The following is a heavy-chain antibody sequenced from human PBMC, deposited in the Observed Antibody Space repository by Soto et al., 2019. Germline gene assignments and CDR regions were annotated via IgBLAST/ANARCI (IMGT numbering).Heavy chain of an antibody. CDR2: MNPNSGNT. V-gene: IGHV1-8*01. D-gene: IGHD4-4*01. CDR1: GYTFTSYD. Sequence: QAQLVQSGAEVKKPGASVKVSCKASGYTFTSYDINWVRQATGQGLEWMGWMNPNSGNTGYAQKFQGRVTMTRNTSISTAYMELSSLRSEDTAVYYCAQTVTTGYYYGMDVWGQGTTVTVSS. J-gene: IGHJ6*02. CDR3: AQTVTTGYYYGMDV.